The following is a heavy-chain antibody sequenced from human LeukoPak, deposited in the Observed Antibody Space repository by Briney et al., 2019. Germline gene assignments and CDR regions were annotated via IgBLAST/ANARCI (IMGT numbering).Heavy chain of an antibody. Sequence: GGSLRLSCAASGFTLSSYAMSWVRQAPGKGLEWVSAISGSGGSTYYADSVKGRFTISRDNSKNTLYPQMNSLRAEDTAVYYCAKDGPYCGGDCYSYYFDYWGQGTLVTVSS. V-gene: IGHV3-23*01. CDR1: GFTLSSYA. D-gene: IGHD2-21*02. CDR2: ISGSGGST. CDR3: AKDGPYCGGDCYSYYFDY. J-gene: IGHJ4*02.